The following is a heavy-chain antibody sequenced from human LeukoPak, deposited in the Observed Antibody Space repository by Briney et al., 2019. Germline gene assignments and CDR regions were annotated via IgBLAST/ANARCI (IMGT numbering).Heavy chain of an antibody. V-gene: IGHV3-15*01. J-gene: IGHJ4*02. CDR3: TRLLAEGS. CDR1: GFTFSNAW. CDR2: IKSRTDGGTT. Sequence: GSLRLSCAASGFTFSNAWMSWVRQAPGKGLEWVGRIKSRTDGGTTDYAAPVKGKFTISRDDSKNTVYLQMNSLKAEDTAVYYCTRLLAEGSWGQGTLVTVSS.